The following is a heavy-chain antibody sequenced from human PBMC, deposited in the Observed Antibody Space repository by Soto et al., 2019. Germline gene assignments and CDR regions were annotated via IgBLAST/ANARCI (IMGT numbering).Heavy chain of an antibody. CDR3: AKSSSDYVDAFDI. D-gene: IGHD4-17*01. Sequence: VGSLRLSCAASGFTFSSYGMHWVRQAPGKGLEWVAVISYDGSNKYYADSVKGRFTISRDNSENTLYLQMNSLRAEDTAVYYCAKSSSDYVDAFDIWGQGTMGSVSS. CDR2: ISYDGSNK. J-gene: IGHJ3*02. V-gene: IGHV3-30*18. CDR1: GFTFSSYG.